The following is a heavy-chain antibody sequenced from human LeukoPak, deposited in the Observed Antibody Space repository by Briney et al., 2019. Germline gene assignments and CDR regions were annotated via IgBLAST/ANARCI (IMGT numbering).Heavy chain of an antibody. Sequence: ASVKVPCKASGYTFTSYDINWVRQATGQGLEWMGWMNPNSGNTGYAQKFQGRVTMTRNTSISTAYMELSSLRSEDTAVYYCARGLSDFWSGYYHFDYWGQGTLVTVSS. CDR1: GYTFTSYD. CDR3: ARGLSDFWSGYYHFDY. CDR2: MNPNSGNT. J-gene: IGHJ4*02. D-gene: IGHD3-3*01. V-gene: IGHV1-8*01.